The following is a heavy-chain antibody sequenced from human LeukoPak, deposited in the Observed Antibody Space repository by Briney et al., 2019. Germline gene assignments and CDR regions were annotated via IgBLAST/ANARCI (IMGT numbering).Heavy chain of an antibody. Sequence: ASVKVSCKASGYTFTSYDINWVRQATGQGLEWMGWMNPNSGNTGYAQKFQGRVTMTRNTSISTAYMELSSLRSEDTAVYYCARGTGNYYYDSSGYYPRGRFDPWGQGTLVTVSS. CDR1: GYTFTSYD. CDR3: ARGTGNYYYDSSGYYPRGRFDP. V-gene: IGHV1-8*01. J-gene: IGHJ5*02. D-gene: IGHD3-22*01. CDR2: MNPNSGNT.